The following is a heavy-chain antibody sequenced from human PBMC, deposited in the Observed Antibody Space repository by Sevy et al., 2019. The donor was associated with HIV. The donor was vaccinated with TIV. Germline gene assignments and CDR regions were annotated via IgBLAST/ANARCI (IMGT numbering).Heavy chain of an antibody. CDR2: ISWNSGSI. CDR1: GFTFDDYA. D-gene: IGHD3-10*01. CDR3: AKDIVGSGSSHFDY. Sequence: GGSLRLSCAASGFTFDDYAMHWVRQAPGKGLEWVSGISWNSGSIGYADSVKGRFTISRDNAKNSLYLQMNSLRAEDTALYYCAKDIVGSGSSHFDYRGQGTLVTVSS. J-gene: IGHJ4*02. V-gene: IGHV3-9*01.